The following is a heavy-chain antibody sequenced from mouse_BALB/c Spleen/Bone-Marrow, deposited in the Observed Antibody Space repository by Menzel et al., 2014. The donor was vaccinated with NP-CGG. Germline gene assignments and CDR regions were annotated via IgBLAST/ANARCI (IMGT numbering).Heavy chain of an antibody. CDR1: GYSFXSYW. J-gene: IGHJ3*01. Sequence: QVQLQQSGAELVRPGASVKLSCKASGYSFXSYWMNWVKQRPGQGLEWIGMIHPSDTETRLNQRFKDKATLTVDKSSSTACMQLSSPTSEDSAVYYCARLEGNYGSTFAYWGQGTLVTVSA. CDR2: IHPSDTET. D-gene: IGHD1-1*01. V-gene: IGHV1-61*01. CDR3: ARLEGNYGSTFAY.